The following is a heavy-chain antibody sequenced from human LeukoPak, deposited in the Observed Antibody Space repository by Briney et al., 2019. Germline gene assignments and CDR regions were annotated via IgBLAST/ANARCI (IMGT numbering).Heavy chain of an antibody. Sequence: GGSLRLSCAASGFTFSSYAMSWVRQAPGKGLGWVSAISGSGGSTYYADSVKGRFTISRDNSKNTLYLQMNSLRAEDTAVYSCAKDKNIAGGQDYWGQGTLVPVSS. D-gene: IGHD6-13*01. CDR3: AKDKNIAGGQDY. CDR1: GFTFSSYA. J-gene: IGHJ4*02. CDR2: ISGSGGST. V-gene: IGHV3-23*01.